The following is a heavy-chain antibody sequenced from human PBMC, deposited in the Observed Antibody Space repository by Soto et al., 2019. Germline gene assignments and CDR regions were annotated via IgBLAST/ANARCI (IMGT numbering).Heavy chain of an antibody. CDR2: IYWDDDK. D-gene: IGHD2-15*01. Sequence: SGPTRVNPTQTLTRTCTFSGLSLITTGVGVGWIRQPPRKALEWLAVIYWDDDKRYSPSLKSRLTVTKDTSKNQVVLTMTNMDPVDTATYYCAHASGGGTSAYFDYWGQGTLVTVSS. V-gene: IGHV2-5*02. CDR1: GLSLITTGVG. CDR3: AHASGGGTSAYFDY. J-gene: IGHJ4*02.